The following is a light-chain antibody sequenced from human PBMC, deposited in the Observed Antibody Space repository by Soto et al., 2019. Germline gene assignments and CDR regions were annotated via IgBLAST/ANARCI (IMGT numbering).Light chain of an antibody. Sequence: QSALTQPVSVSGSPGQSITISCTATSTDVGVDNYVAWYQQYPGKAPKLMIYEVINRPSGVSNRFSGSKSGNTASLIISGLQAEDEADYYCSSYTSSSTLVFGGGTQLTVL. CDR3: SSYTSSSTLV. J-gene: IGLJ2*01. V-gene: IGLV2-14*01. CDR2: EVI. CDR1: STDVGVDNY.